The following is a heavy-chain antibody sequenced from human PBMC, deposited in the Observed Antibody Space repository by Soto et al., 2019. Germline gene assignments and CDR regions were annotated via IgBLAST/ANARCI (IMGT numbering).Heavy chain of an antibody. CDR2: IYHSGST. CDR1: GGSISSGGYS. V-gene: IGHV4-30-2*01. CDR3: ARRYGSAFDF. D-gene: IGHD1-20*01. J-gene: IGHJ3*01. Sequence: PSETLSLTCAVSGGSISSGGYSWGWIRQPPGKGLEWIGYIYHSGSTYYNPSLKSRVTISVDTSKNQFSLKLSSVTAADTAVYYCARRYGSAFDFWGQGTMVTVSS.